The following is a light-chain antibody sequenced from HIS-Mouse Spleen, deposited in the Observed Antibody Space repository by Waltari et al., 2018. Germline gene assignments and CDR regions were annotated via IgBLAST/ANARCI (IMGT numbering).Light chain of an antibody. CDR2: EDS. CDR3: YSTDSSGNHRV. CDR1: ALQKKY. V-gene: IGLV3-10*01. Sequence: SYELTQPPSVAVSPGQTARRTRPGYALQKKYAYWYQQKSGQAPVLVIYEDSKRPSGIPERFSGSSSGTMATLTISGAQVEDEADYYCYSTDSSGNHRVFGGGTKLTVL. J-gene: IGLJ2*01.